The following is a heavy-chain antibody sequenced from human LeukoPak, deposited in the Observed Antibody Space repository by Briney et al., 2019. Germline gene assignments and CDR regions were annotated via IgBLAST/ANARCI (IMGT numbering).Heavy chain of an antibody. CDR3: ANGARLATYFDC. V-gene: IGHV3-23*01. D-gene: IGHD3-3*02. CDR1: GFTFRSSA. CDR2: VSGSGDTT. J-gene: IGHJ4*02. Sequence: GGSLRLSCAASGFTFRSSAMTWVRQAPGKGLEWVSTVSGSGDTTYYADSVKGRFTISRDNSKNTLYLQMNSLRAEDTAIYYCANGARLATYFDCWGQGTLVTVSS.